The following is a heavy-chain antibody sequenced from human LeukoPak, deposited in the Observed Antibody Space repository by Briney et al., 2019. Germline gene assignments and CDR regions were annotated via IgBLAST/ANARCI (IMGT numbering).Heavy chain of an antibody. Sequence: SETLSLTCAVYGGSFSGYYWSWIRQPPGKGLEWIGEINHSGSTNYNPSLKSRVTISVDTSKNQFSLKLSSVTAADTAVYYCARLPCSSTSCYKYHYYYGMTSGAKGPRSPSP. CDR1: GGSFSGYY. CDR2: INHSGST. D-gene: IGHD2-2*02. V-gene: IGHV4-34*01. CDR3: ARLPCSSTSCYKYHYYYGMTS. J-gene: IGHJ6*02.